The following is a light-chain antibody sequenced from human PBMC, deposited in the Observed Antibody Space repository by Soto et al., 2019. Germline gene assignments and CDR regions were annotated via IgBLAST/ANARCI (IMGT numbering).Light chain of an antibody. CDR1: SSDVGGYNY. J-gene: IGLJ1*01. V-gene: IGLV2-8*01. Sequence: QSALAQPPSASGSPGQSVTISCTGTSSDVGGYNYVSWYQQHPGKAPKLMIYEVSRRPSGVPDRFSGSKSGNTASLTVSGLQAGDEADYYCSSYVGSNNYVFGTGTKLTVL. CDR3: SSYVGSNNYV. CDR2: EVS.